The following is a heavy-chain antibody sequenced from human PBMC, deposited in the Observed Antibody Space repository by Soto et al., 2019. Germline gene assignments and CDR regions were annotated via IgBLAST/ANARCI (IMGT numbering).Heavy chain of an antibody. J-gene: IGHJ4*02. V-gene: IGHV2-70*01. CDR1: GFSLSTSGMC. D-gene: IGHD6-13*01. CDR3: ARIRTGYSSRWYYFDY. CDR2: IDWDDDK. Sequence: EXGPGLVNPTQTLTVTCTFSGFSLSTSGMCVSWIRQPPGKALEWLALIDWDDDKYYSTSLKTRLTISKDTSKNQVVLKMTNMDPVDTATSYCARIRTGYSSRWYYFDYWGQGTLVTVYS.